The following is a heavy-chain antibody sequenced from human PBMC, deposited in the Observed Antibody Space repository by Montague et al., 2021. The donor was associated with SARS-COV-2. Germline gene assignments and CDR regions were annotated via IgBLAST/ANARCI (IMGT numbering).Heavy chain of an antibody. J-gene: IGHJ4*02. Sequence: SETLSLTCSVYGGSFSDYYWTWIRQPPGKGLEWIGETTLRASANYNPSLKSRVSFSMDTSKNHFSLSLSSVTVADTAVYFCARQLPSYCATNKCYPYYFDGWGQGALVTVSS. V-gene: IGHV4-34*01. CDR1: GGSFSDYY. D-gene: IGHD2-8*01. CDR3: ARQLPSYCATNKCYPYYFDG. CDR2: TTLRASA.